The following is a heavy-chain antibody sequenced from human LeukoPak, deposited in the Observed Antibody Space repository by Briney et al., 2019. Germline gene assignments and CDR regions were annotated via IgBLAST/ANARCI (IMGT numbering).Heavy chain of an antibody. CDR2: ITRFTGTT. V-gene: IGHV3-23*01. CDR1: GFTFSNYA. CDR3: ARDARLMYYFDF. Sequence: GGSLRLSCAASGFTFSNYAMTWVRQAPGRGLEWISTITRFTGTTYYADSVKGRFTISRGDSNNTLYLQMNNLRAGDTAVYYCARDARLMYYFDFWGQGALVTVSS. D-gene: IGHD2-2*01. J-gene: IGHJ4*02.